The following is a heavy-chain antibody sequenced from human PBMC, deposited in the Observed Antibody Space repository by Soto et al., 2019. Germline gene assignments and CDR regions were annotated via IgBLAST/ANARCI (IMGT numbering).Heavy chain of an antibody. D-gene: IGHD3-3*01. Sequence: QVQLQESGPGLVKPSGTLSLTCAVSGGSISSSNWWSWVRQPPGKGLEWIGEIYHSGSTNYNPSLKRRVHLTGDKAKNQFPLELSSGTGADTAGEYCARGFLGTRGSRAFDYRGQGTLVTVSS. V-gene: IGHV4-4*02. J-gene: IGHJ4*02. CDR2: IYHSGST. CDR3: ARGFLGTRGSRAFDY. CDR1: GGSISSSNW.